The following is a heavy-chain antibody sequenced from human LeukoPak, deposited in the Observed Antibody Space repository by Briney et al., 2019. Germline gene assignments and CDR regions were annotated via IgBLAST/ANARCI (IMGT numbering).Heavy chain of an antibody. CDR2: IYHSGST. D-gene: IGHD4-17*01. CDR3: ATTTHDYGEIFGY. Sequence: SQTLSLTCAVSGGSISSGGYSWSWIRQPPGKGLEWIGYIYHSGSTYYNPSLKSRVTMSVDTSKNQFSLKLSSVTAADTAVYYCATTTHDYGEIFGYWGQGTLVTVSS. CDR1: GGSISSGGYS. J-gene: IGHJ4*02. V-gene: IGHV4-30-2*01.